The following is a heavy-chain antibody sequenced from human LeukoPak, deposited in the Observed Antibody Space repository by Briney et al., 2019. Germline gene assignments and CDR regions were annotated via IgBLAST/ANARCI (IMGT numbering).Heavy chain of an antibody. CDR2: IYYSGST. J-gene: IGHJ5*02. CDR1: GYSISSGYY. CDR3: ARVGSVVVVAALYPYNWFDP. Sequence: SETLSLTCTVSGYSISSGYYWGWIRQPPGKGLEWIGSIYYSGSTYYNPSLKSRVTISVDTSKNQFSLKLSSVTAADTAVYYCARVGSVVVVAALYPYNWFDPWGQGTLATVSS. V-gene: IGHV4-38-2*02. D-gene: IGHD2-15*01.